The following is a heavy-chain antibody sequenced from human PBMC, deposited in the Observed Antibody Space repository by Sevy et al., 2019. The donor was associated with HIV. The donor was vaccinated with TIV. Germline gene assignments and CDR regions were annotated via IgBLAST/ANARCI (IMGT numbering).Heavy chain of an antibody. Sequence: GGSLRLSCAASGFTFSSFGMHWVRQAPGKGLEWVALISYDGSDKYYADSVKGRFTISRDNFKNTLYLQMNSLTADDTAVYFCARPRANYVDHYFFYAMDVWGQGTTVTVSS. CDR3: ARPRANYVDHYFFYAMDV. CDR1: GFTFSSFG. V-gene: IGHV3-30*19. CDR2: ISYDGSDK. D-gene: IGHD4-17*01. J-gene: IGHJ6*02.